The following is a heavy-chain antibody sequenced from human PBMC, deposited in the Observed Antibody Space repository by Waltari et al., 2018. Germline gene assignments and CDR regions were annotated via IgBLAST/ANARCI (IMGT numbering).Heavy chain of an antibody. D-gene: IGHD3-9*01. CDR1: GFILNWYD. CDR3: AKDLDDVLTGSFGLDV. V-gene: IGHV3-9*01. CDR2: INWNSGGI. J-gene: IGHJ3*01. Sequence: ELQLVESGGGLVEPGRSLRLYCVVSGFILNWYDIHWVRQAPGKGLEWVSGINWNSGGIMYAESVKGRFTVSRDNGRNSLHLEMKTLRPEDTALYYCAKDLDDVLTGSFGLDVWGRGTMVIVSS.